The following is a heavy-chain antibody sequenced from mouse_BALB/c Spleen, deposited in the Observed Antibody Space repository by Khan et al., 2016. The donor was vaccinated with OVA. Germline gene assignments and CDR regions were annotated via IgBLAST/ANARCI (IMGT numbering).Heavy chain of an antibody. D-gene: IGHD2-2*01. J-gene: IGHJ3*01. CDR3: ARGYFGNDEFVF. CDR2: IFPGTGTT. CDR1: GYIFTSYW. Sequence: QVQLQQSGAELVKPGASVKLSCKTSGYIFTSYWIQWVKQRPGQGLGWIGQIFPGTGTTYYNENFKGKATLTVDTSSSTAYMHLSSLTSEDSAVYFCARGYFGNDEFVFWGQGTLVTVSP. V-gene: IGHV1S132*01.